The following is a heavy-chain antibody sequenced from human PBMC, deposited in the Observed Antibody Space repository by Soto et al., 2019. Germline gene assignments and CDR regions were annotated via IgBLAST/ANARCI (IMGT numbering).Heavy chain of an antibody. CDR1: GGSVSGYY. CDR2: INHSGNT. V-gene: IGHV4-34*01. Sequence: PSGTLSLTRDVYGGSVSGYYLAWIRPPPGEGLEWIGEINHSGNTNFNPSLKSRVTLSVDTSKNQFSLRLTSVTAADTAVYYCAGGKTFCSGGACYAQLDYWGLGTLVTVSS. CDR3: AGGKTFCSGGACYAQLDY. J-gene: IGHJ4*02. D-gene: IGHD2-15*01.